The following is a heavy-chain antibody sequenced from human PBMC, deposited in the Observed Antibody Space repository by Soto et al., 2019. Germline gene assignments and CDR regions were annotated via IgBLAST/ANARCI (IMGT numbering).Heavy chain of an antibody. V-gene: IGHV3-30-3*01. Sequence: QVQLVESGGGVVQPGRSLRLSCEASGFTFSSYVMHWVRQAPGKGLEWVAVIPYDGSNPYYADSMRGRFTISRDNFKDTLYLQMNGLRVEDTAVYYCARDRGGHDFWIGYPTGWFDPWGQGTLVTVSS. J-gene: IGHJ5*02. D-gene: IGHD3-3*01. CDR2: IPYDGSNP. CDR1: GFTFSSYV. CDR3: ARDRGGHDFWIGYPTGWFDP.